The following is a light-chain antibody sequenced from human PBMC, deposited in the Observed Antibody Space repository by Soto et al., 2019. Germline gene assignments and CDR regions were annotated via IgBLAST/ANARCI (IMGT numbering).Light chain of an antibody. CDR2: GAF. V-gene: IGKV3-11*01. J-gene: IGKJ5*01. Sequence: EIVLTQSPATLSLSPGERATLSCRASPSVTNYLAWYQQKPGQAPRLAIYGAFNRATGIPARFSGSGSGTDFTLTISSLEPEDFAAYYCQQRNIWPPVTFGQGTRLEL. CDR3: QQRNIWPPVT. CDR1: PSVTNY.